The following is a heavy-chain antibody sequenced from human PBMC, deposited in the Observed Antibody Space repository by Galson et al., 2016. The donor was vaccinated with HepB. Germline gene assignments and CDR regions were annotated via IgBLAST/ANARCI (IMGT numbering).Heavy chain of an antibody. V-gene: IGHV2-5*02. CDR3: AQRDVRKIAAGTWVV. D-gene: IGHD6-13*01. Sequence: PALVKPTQTLTLTCTFSGFSLSTSGVGVGWIRQPPGKALEWLALIYWDDDKRYSPSLKSRLTITKDTSKNQVVLTMTNMNPVDTGTYYCAQRDVRKIAAGTWVVWGQGTTVTVSS. CDR2: IYWDDDK. CDR1: GFSLSTSGVG. J-gene: IGHJ6*02.